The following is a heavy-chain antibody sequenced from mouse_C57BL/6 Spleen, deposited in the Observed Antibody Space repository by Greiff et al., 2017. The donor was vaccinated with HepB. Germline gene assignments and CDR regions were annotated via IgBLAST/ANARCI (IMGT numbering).Heavy chain of an antibody. CDR1: GYAFSSSW. CDR2: IYPGDGDN. V-gene: IGHV1-82*01. CDR3: ARLTVTGAMDY. J-gene: IGHJ4*01. Sequence: QVQLQQSGPELVKPGASVKISCKASGYAFSSSWMNWVKQRPGKGLEWIGRIYPGDGDNNYNEKFKGKATLTADKSDSTAYMQLSSLTSEYSAVYYCARLTVTGAMDYWGQGTPVTVSS. D-gene: IGHD4-1*01.